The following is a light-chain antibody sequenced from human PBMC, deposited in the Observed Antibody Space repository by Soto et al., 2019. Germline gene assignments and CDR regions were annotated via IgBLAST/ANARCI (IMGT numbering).Light chain of an antibody. Sequence: EIVMTQSPATLSVSPGERATLSCRASQSVSSNLAWYQQKPGQAPRLLIYGASARATGIPARFSGSGSGTEFTPTISSLQSADFAIYYCQQYNNWPPGTFGQGTKLEIK. V-gene: IGKV3-15*01. CDR2: GAS. J-gene: IGKJ2*01. CDR1: QSVSSN. CDR3: QQYNNWPPGT.